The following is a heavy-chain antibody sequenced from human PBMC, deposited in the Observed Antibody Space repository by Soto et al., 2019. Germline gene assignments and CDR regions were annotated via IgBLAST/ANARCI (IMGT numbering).Heavy chain of an antibody. V-gene: IGHV1-2*06. J-gene: IGHJ4*02. CDR1: GYFFSDNY. CDR2: INPKSDGT. CDR3: ARAREDSSGWFDY. Sequence: ASVKVSCKASGYFFSDNYIHWVRQAPGQGLEWMARINPKSDGTNYARNFQGRVTLTRDTSISTAYMDLSRLTSDDTAVYYCARAREDSSGWFDYWGQGTLVTVSS. D-gene: IGHD6-19*01.